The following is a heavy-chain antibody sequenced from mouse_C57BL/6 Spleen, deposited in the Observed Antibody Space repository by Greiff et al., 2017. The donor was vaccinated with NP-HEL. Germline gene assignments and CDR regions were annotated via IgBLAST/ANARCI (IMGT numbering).Heavy chain of an antibody. Sequence: VQLQQSGAELVKPGASVKMSCKASGYTFTSYWITWVKQRPGQGLEWIGDIYPGSGSTNYNEKFKSKATLTVDTSSSTAYMQLSSLTSEDSAVYYCARSGPGLPHAMDYWGQGTSVTVSS. CDR1: GYTFTSYW. J-gene: IGHJ4*01. V-gene: IGHV1-55*01. CDR2: IYPGSGST. D-gene: IGHD2-4*01. CDR3: ARSGPGLPHAMDY.